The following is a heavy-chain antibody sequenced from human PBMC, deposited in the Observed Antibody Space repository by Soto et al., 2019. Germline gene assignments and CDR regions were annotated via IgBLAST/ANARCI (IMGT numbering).Heavy chain of an antibody. Sequence: EVQVLESGGGLVQPGGSLRLSCAVSGFTFTSYAMSWVRQAPGKGLEWVSVISDSGETTYYVDSVKGRFTISRDSSKNTLYLQMNSLRVDDTAVYYCAKSTSGSCYSGSAYWGQGTLVTVSS. V-gene: IGHV3-23*01. CDR3: AKSTSGSCYSGSAY. CDR2: ISDSGETT. D-gene: IGHD2-15*01. CDR1: GFTFTSYA. J-gene: IGHJ4*02.